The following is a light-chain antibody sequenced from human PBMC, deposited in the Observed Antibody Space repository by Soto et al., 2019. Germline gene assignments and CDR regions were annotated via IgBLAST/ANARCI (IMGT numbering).Light chain of an antibody. CDR1: QSISSY. V-gene: IGKV1-39*01. CDR3: QQSYSTPRT. Sequence: DIQMTQSPSSLSASVGDRVTITCRASQSISSYLNWYQQKPGKAPNLLIYAASSLQSGVPSRFSGSGSGTDSTLTISSLQLEDFATYYCQQSYSTPRTFGQGTKLEIK. CDR2: AAS. J-gene: IGKJ2*02.